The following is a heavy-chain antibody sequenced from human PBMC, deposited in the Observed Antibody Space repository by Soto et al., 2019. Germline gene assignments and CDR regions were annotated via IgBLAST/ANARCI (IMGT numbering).Heavy chain of an antibody. CDR2: IYYSGST. CDR3: ARGVTYYYDSSGRYNWFDP. CDR1: GGSTSSGDYY. D-gene: IGHD3-22*01. Sequence: SETLSLTCTVSGGSTSSGDYYWSWIRQPPGKGLEWIGYIYYSGSTYYNPSLKSQVTISVDTSKNQFSLKLSSVTAADTAVYYCARGVTYYYDSSGRYNWFDPWGQGTLVTVSS. J-gene: IGHJ5*02. V-gene: IGHV4-30-4*01.